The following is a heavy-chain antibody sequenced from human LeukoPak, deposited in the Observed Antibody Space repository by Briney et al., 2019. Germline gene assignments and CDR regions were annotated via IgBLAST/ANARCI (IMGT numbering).Heavy chain of an antibody. CDR3: AKDPEYCGGDC. D-gene: IGHD2-21*01. CDR2: ISGSGGST. J-gene: IGHJ4*02. V-gene: IGHV3-23*01. Sequence: GGSLRLSCAASGFTFSTYAVNWVRQAPGKGLEWVSTISGSGGSTYYADSVKGRFTVSRDNSKNTLYLQMNSLRAEDTAVYYCAKDPEYCGGDCRGQGTLVTVSS. CDR1: GFTFSTYA.